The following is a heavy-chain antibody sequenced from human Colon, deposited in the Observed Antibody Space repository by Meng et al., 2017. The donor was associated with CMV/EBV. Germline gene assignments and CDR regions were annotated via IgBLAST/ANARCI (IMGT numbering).Heavy chain of an antibody. CDR1: GGSLIGYY. D-gene: IGHD3-3*01. V-gene: IGHV4-34*01. CDR3: AREAGSFFGVIVYDS. J-gene: IGHJ4*02. CDR2: MNQSGGL. Sequence: QGRHGLLKPWPALSPPCRFSGGSLIGYYWTWISQSTGKGLAWIGEMNQSGGLNYNPSLKSRVTVSVDTSKTQFSLKVTSVPAADSALYYCAREAGSFFGVIVYDSWGQGTLVTVSS.